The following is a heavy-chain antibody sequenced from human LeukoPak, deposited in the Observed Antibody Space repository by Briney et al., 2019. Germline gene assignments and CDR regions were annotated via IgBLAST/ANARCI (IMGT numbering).Heavy chain of an antibody. CDR2: INTSEST. CDR3: ARETAAAGSFIAINDY. Sequence: SETLSLTCAVYGGSFSGYYWSWIRQPPGKGLVWIGEINTSESTNYNPSLKSRVTISVDTSKNQFSLKLSSVTAADTAIYYCARETAAAGSFIAINDYWGQGTRVTVSS. J-gene: IGHJ4*02. V-gene: IGHV4-34*01. D-gene: IGHD6-13*01. CDR1: GGSFSGYY.